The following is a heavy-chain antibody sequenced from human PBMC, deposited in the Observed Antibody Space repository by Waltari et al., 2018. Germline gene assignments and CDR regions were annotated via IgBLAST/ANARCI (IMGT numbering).Heavy chain of an antibody. J-gene: IGHJ6*02. D-gene: IGHD4-17*01. CDR3: ARDHDYGDYYYYGMDV. CDR2: IYYSGST. V-gene: IGHV4-39*07. CDR1: GGSISSSSYY. Sequence: QLQLQESGPGLVKPSETLSLTCTVSGGSISSSSYYWGWIRQPPGKGLEWIGSIYYSGSTYYNPSLKSRVTISVDTSKNQFSLKLSSVTAADTAVYYCARDHDYGDYYYYGMDVWGQGTTVTVSS.